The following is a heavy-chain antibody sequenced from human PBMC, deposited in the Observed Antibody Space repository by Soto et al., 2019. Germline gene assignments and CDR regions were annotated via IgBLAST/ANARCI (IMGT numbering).Heavy chain of an antibody. CDR1: GFTFNNAW. D-gene: IGHD3-3*01. CDR2: IKSKTDGGTT. J-gene: IGHJ6*03. Sequence: EVQLVESGGGLVKPGGSLRLSCAASGFTFNNAWMSWVRQAPGKGLEWVGRIKSKTDGGTTDYAAPVKGRFTISRDDSKNMLYLQMNSLKTEDTAVYYCTTVVGCYDFWSNYYYYYMDVWGKGATVTVSS. V-gene: IGHV3-15*01. CDR3: TTVVGCYDFWSNYYYYYMDV.